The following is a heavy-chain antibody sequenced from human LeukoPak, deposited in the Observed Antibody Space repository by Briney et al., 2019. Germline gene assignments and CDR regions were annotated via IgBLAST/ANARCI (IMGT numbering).Heavy chain of an antibody. CDR3: TRVGSSGGDYSSNWYSDY. D-gene: IGHD6-13*01. Sequence: GGSLRLSCAASGFSFSLYWMSWVRLTPGKGLEWVANIKDDGSYIYYVDSVKGRFTISRDNTKNSLSLQMNSLRAEDTAVYYCTRVGSSGGDYSSNWYSDYWGQGTLVTVSS. CDR2: IKDDGSYI. V-gene: IGHV3-7*01. CDR1: GFSFSLYW. J-gene: IGHJ4*02.